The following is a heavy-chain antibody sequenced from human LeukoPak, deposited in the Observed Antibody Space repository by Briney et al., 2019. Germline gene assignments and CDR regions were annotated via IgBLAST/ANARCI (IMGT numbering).Heavy chain of an antibody. CDR3: AREELIQAFDI. D-gene: IGHD1-1*01. Sequence: SETLSLTCTVSGGSISSGGYYWSWIRQHPGKGLEWIGYIYYSGSTYYNPSLKSRVTISVDTSKNQFSLKLSSVTAADTAVYYCAREELIQAFDIWGQGTMVTVSS. CDR2: IYYSGST. CDR1: GGSISSGGYY. J-gene: IGHJ3*02. V-gene: IGHV4-31*03.